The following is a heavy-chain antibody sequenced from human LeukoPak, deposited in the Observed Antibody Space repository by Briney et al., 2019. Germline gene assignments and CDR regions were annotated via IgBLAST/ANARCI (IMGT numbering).Heavy chain of an antibody. J-gene: IGHJ5*02. V-gene: IGHV5-10-1*01. Sequence: GESLKISRKGSGYSFTSYWISWVRQMPGKGLEWKGRIDPSDSYTNYSPSFQSHVTISADKSISTAYLQWSSLKASDTAMYYCARHRPMYSRWFDPWGQGTLVTVSS. D-gene: IGHD6-13*01. CDR2: IDPSDSYT. CDR1: GYSFTSYW. CDR3: ARHRPMYSRWFDP.